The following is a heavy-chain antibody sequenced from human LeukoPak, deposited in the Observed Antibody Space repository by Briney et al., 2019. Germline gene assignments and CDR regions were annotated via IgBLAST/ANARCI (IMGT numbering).Heavy chain of an antibody. Sequence: SETLSLTCAVSGYSISSGYYWGWIRQPPGKGLEWIGSIYHSGSTYYNPSLKSRVTISVDTSKNQFSLKLSSVTAADTAVYYCAILRYNWNNLDPWGQGTLVTVSS. V-gene: IGHV4-38-2*01. CDR2: IYHSGST. CDR3: AILRYNWNNLDP. J-gene: IGHJ5*02. CDR1: GYSISSGYY. D-gene: IGHD1-1*01.